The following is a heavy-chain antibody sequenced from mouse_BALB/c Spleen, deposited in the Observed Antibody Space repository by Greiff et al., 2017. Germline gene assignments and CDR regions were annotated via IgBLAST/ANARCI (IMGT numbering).Heavy chain of an antibody. J-gene: IGHJ4*01. Sequence: EVKLVESGGDLVKPGGSLKLSCAASGFTFSSYGMPWVRQTPDKRLEWVATISSGGSYTYYPDSVKGRFTISRDNAKNTLYLQMSRLKSEDTAVYYCAKEDKYDAMDYWGQGTSVTVSS. V-gene: IGHV5-6*02. CDR2: ISSGGSYT. CDR1: GFTFSSYG. D-gene: IGHD6-1*01. CDR3: AKEDKYDAMDY.